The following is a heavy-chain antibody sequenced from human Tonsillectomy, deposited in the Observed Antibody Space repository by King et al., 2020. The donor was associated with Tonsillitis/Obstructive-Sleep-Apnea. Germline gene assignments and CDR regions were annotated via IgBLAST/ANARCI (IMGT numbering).Heavy chain of an antibody. CDR2: IIPILGIT. J-gene: IGHJ3*02. D-gene: IGHD1-26*01. Sequence: QLVQSGAEVKKPGSSVTVSCKASGGTFSNFAFSWVRQAPGQGLEWMGRIIPILGITNYAQKFQDRVTITADKSTTTAYMELSGLTSEDTAVYYCARAEWELHGSRWTFDIWGQGTLVTVSS. CDR1: GGTFSNFA. CDR3: ARAEWELHGSRWTFDI. V-gene: IGHV1-69*10.